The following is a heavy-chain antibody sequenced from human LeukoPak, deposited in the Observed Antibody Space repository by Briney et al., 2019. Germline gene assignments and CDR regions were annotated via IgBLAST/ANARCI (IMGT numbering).Heavy chain of an antibody. J-gene: IGHJ4*02. CDR2: VKEDGSEK. CDR1: GFTFSSYW. D-gene: IGHD1-26*01. Sequence: GGSLRLSCAASGFTFSSYWMSWVRQAPGKGLEWVANVKEDGSEKYYEDSVKGRFTISRDNAKNSLYLQMNSLRAEDTAVYFCAREGSQSASGTYPGNDWGQGTLVTVSS. CDR3: AREGSQSASGTYPGND. V-gene: IGHV3-7*01.